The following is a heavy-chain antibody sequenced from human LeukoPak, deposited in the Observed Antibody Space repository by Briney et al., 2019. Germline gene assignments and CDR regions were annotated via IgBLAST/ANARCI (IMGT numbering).Heavy chain of an antibody. CDR1: GGTFISYA. D-gene: IGHD3-22*01. Sequence: SVKVSCKASGGTFISYATSWVRQAPGQGREWMGGIIPIFGTANYAQKFQGRVTITTDESTSAAYMELSSLRSEDTAVYYCASYDSSGYYLEYFQHWGQGTLVTVSS. J-gene: IGHJ1*01. CDR2: IIPIFGTA. V-gene: IGHV1-69*05. CDR3: ASYDSSGYYLEYFQH.